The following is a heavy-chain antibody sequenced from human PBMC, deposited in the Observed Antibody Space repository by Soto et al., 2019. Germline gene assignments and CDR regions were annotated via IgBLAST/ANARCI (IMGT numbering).Heavy chain of an antibody. D-gene: IGHD3-3*01. Sequence: QITLKESGPTLVKPTQTLTLTCTFSGFSLSTSGVGVGWIRQPPGKALEWLALIYWDDDKRYSPSLKSRLTITKDTSKNQVVLTMTNMDPADTATYYCAHVEGINYDFWSGDAFDIWGQGTMVTVSS. CDR1: GFSLSTSGVG. V-gene: IGHV2-5*02. CDR3: AHVEGINYDFWSGDAFDI. CDR2: IYWDDDK. J-gene: IGHJ3*02.